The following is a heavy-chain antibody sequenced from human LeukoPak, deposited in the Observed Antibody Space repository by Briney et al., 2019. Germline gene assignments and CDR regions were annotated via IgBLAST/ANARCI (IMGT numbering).Heavy chain of an antibody. V-gene: IGHV3-64*01. CDR1: GFTFSNYA. CDR2: ISSNGGST. J-gene: IGHJ4*02. Sequence: GGSLRLSCAASGFTFSNYAIHWVRQAPGKGLEYVSAISSNGGSTYYANSVKGRFTISRDNSKNTLHLQMGSLRAEDMAVYYCARVSAANWNYFDYWGQGTLVTVSS. CDR3: ARVSAANWNYFDY. D-gene: IGHD1-20*01.